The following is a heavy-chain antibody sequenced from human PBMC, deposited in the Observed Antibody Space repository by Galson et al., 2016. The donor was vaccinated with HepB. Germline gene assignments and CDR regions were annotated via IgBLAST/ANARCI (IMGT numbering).Heavy chain of an antibody. CDR2: IWYDGSNK. Sequence: SLRLSCAASGFRFSSYGMHWVRQTPGKGLEWVAVIWYDGSNKYYAASVKRRFTISRDNSNNTLYLEMNSLRAEDTAVYYCARVPTGSTGQFDHWGQGTLVTVSS. V-gene: IGHV3-33*01. J-gene: IGHJ4*02. CDR3: ARVPTGSTGQFDH. D-gene: IGHD1-7*01. CDR1: GFRFSSYG.